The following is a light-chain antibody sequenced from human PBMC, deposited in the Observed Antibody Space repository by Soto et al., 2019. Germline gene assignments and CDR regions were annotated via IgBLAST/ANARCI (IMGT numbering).Light chain of an antibody. Sequence: DIQMTQSPSTLSASVGYRFTITCRASQTISSWLAWYQQKPGKAPKLLIYDASSLESGVPSRLSGRGSGTQFTLTISSLQPDDFATYYCQPYNSFSGTFGPGTTVDIK. V-gene: IGKV1-5*01. J-gene: IGKJ1*01. CDR1: QTISSW. CDR2: DAS. CDR3: QPYNSFSGT.